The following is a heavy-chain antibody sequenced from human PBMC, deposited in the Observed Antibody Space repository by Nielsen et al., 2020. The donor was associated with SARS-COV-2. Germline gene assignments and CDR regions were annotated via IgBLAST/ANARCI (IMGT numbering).Heavy chain of an antibody. J-gene: IGHJ4*02. CDR3: AVPGYY. V-gene: IGHV3-23*01. CDR2: ISADGYVT. CDR1: GFTFGSYA. Sequence: GESLKISCAASGFTFGSYAMNWVRQAPGKGLEWVSSISADGYVTYYGHSVRGRFTISRDNSKNTLSLQMNGLRAEDTALYYCAVPGYYWGQGMLVTVSA.